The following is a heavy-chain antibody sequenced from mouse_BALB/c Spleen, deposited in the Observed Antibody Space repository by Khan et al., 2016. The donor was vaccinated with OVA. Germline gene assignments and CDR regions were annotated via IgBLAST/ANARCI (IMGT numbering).Heavy chain of an antibody. J-gene: IGHJ2*01. CDR2: INPTSGYT. CDR3: ARDRIDY. Sequence: QVQLKESGAELAKPGASVKMSCTASGYTFTSYWMHWIKQRPGQGLEWIGYINPTSGYTDYNQKFKDKATLPADKSSSTAYMQLSSLTSDDSAVYYCARDRIDYWGQGTALTVSS. CDR1: GYTFTSYW. V-gene: IGHV1-7*01.